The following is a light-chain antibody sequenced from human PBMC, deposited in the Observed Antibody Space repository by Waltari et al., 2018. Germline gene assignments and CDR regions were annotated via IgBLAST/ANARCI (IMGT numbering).Light chain of an antibody. CDR3: CSDAGSDPTLV. J-gene: IGLJ3*02. CDR2: EVI. Sequence: QSALTQPASVSGSPGQSITISCTGPSNNVGSYDLVSWYQFRPGEVPILLSYEVIKRPSGVSERVSGSKSDNTASLTISGLQAEDEAVYYGCSDAGSDPTLVFGGGTNLTVL. CDR1: SNNVGSYDL. V-gene: IGLV2-23*02.